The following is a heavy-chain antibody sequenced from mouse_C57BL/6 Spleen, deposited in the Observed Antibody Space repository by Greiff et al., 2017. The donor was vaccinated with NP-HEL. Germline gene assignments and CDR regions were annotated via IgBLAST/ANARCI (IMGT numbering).Heavy chain of an antibody. V-gene: IGHV1-69*01. CDR1: GYTFTSYW. CDR3: ARPQSTMITTHWYFDV. Sequence: QVQLQQPGAELVMPGASVKLSCKASGYTFTSYWMHWVKQRPGQGLEWIGEIDPSDSYTNYNQKFKGKSTLTVDKSSSTAYMQLSSLTSEDSAVYYCARPQSTMITTHWYFDVWGTGTTVTVSS. D-gene: IGHD2-4*01. CDR2: IDPSDSYT. J-gene: IGHJ1*03.